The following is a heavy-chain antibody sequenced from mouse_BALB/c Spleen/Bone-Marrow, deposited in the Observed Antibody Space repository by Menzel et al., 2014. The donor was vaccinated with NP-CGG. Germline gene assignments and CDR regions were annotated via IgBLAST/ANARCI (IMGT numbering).Heavy chain of an antibody. J-gene: IGHJ4*01. CDR1: GYTFPSYW. D-gene: IGHD1-1*01. CDR3: ARPPYYYGSSYDAMDY. Sequence: VQLQQSGAELAKPGASVKMSCKASGYTFPSYWKHWVKQRPGQGLEWIGYINPSTGYTEYNQKFKDKATLTADKSSSTAYMQLSSLTSEDSAVYYCARPPYYYGSSYDAMDYWGQGTSVTVSS. CDR2: INPSTGYT. V-gene: IGHV1-7*01.